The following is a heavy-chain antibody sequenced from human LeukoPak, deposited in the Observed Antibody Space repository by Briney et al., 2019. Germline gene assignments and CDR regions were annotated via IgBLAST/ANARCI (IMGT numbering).Heavy chain of an antibody. CDR2: IYYSGST. Sequence: PSQTLSLTCTVSGGSISSGGYYWSWIRQHPGKGLEWIGYIYYSGSTYYDPSLKSRVTISVDTSKNQFSLKLSSVTAADTAVYYCARVPPSGYYLNYYYYYMDVWGKGTTVTVSS. J-gene: IGHJ6*03. CDR1: GGSISSGGYY. CDR3: ARVPPSGYYLNYYYYYMDV. D-gene: IGHD3-3*01. V-gene: IGHV4-30-4*08.